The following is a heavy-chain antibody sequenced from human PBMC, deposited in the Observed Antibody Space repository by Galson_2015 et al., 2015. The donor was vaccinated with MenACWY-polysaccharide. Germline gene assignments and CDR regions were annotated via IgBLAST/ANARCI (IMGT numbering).Heavy chain of an antibody. V-gene: IGHV3-74*03. CDR3: ARGGGRFPENYYFDY. J-gene: IGHJ4*02. D-gene: IGHD3-16*01. Sequence: SLRLSCAASGFTLTRYWMSWVRQVPGQGPVYVSVINNDGTSTTYADSVKGRFTTSRDNAKNTLYLQMNSLSAEDTAVYYCARGGGRFPENYYFDYWGQGTLVTVSS. CDR1: GFTLTRYW. CDR2: INNDGTST.